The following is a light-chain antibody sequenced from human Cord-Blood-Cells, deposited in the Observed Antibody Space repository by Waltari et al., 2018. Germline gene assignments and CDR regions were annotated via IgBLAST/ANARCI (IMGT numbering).Light chain of an antibody. V-gene: IGKV4-1*01. CDR3: QQYYSTPYT. J-gene: IGKJ2*01. CDR1: QSVLYSSNNKNY. CDR2: WAS. Sequence: DIVMTQSPDSLAVSLGERATINCKSSQSVLYSSNNKNYLAWYQQKPGKPPKLLIYWASTREAGVADRFSGSGSGTDFTLTISSMQAEDVAVYYCQQYYSTPYTFGQGTKLEIK.